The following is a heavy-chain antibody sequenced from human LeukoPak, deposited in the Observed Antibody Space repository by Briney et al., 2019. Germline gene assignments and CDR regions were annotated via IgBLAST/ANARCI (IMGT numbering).Heavy chain of an antibody. CDR3: ARHRENSYESSHMGFDP. J-gene: IGHJ5*02. Sequence: SETLSLTCVVSGASNSRHYWSWIRQPPGKGLEWIGYISASGRTKYRPALKSRVTISGDTSKNQFSLRLTSVTAADTAVYYCARHRENSYESSHMGFDPWGQGTLVTVSS. D-gene: IGHD3-22*01. V-gene: IGHV4-4*09. CDR1: GASNSRHY. CDR2: ISASGRT.